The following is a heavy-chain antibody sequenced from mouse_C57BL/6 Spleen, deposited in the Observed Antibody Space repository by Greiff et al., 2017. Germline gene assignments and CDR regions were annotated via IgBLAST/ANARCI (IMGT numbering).Heavy chain of an antibody. CDR3: ARWRLLRSFAY. CDR2: IYPRSGNT. V-gene: IGHV1-81*01. D-gene: IGHD2-3*01. CDR1: GYTFTSYG. J-gene: IGHJ3*01. Sequence: VKLMESGAELARPGASVKLSCKASGYTFTSYGISWVKQRTGQGLEWIGEIYPRSGNTYYNEKFKGKATLTADKSSSTAYMELRSLTSEDSAVYFCARWRLLRSFAYWGQGTLVTVSA.